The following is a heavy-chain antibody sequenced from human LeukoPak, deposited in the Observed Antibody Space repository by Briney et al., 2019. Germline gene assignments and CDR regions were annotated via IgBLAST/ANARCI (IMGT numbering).Heavy chain of an antibody. J-gene: IGHJ6*03. CDR2: IKQDGSEK. D-gene: IGHD2-2*01. CDR1: GFTFSSYW. Sequence: GGSLRLSCAASGFTFSSYWMSWVRQAPGKGLEWVANIKQDGSEKYYVDSVKGRFTISKDNAKNSLYLQMNSLRAEDTAVYYCARLQYQLLWGGRDYYYYMDVWGKGTTVTVSS. CDR3: ARLQYQLLWGGRDYYYYMDV. V-gene: IGHV3-7*01.